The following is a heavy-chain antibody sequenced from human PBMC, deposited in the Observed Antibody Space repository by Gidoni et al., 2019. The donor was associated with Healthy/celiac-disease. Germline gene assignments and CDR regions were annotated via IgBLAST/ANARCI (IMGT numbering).Heavy chain of an antibody. CDR3: FREYCGGDCYGPRRTGTNWFDP. CDR1: GGSISSSSYY. CDR2: SSYSGNT. J-gene: IGHJ5*02. D-gene: IGHD2-21*01. V-gene: IGHV4-39*01. Sequence: QLQLQESGPGLVKPSETLSLTCTVSGGSISSSSYYWGWIRQPPGKGLEWIGSSSYSGNTYYNPSLKSRVTISVDTSKNQFSLKLSSVTAADTAVYYPFREYCGGDCYGPRRTGTNWFDPWGQGTLVTVSS.